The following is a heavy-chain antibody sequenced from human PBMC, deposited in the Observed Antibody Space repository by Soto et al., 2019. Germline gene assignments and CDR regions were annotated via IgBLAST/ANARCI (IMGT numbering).Heavy chain of an antibody. Sequence: SVEVPCKVSGYTLTELSMHWVRQAPGQRLEWMGWINAGNGNTKYSQKFQGRVTITRDTSASTAYMELSSLRSEDTAVYYCARSYAYYYDSSGYYGGFNWFDPWGQGTLVTVSS. CDR1: GYTLTELS. CDR2: INAGNGNT. CDR3: ARSYAYYYDSSGYYGGFNWFDP. J-gene: IGHJ5*02. D-gene: IGHD3-22*01. V-gene: IGHV1-3*01.